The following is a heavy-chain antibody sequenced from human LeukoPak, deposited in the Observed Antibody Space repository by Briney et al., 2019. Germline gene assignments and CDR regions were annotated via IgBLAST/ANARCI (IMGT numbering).Heavy chain of an antibody. CDR1: GGSFSGYY. D-gene: IGHD3-9*01. CDR2: INRSGST. J-gene: IGHJ4*02. Sequence: SETLSLTCAVYGGSFSGYYWNWIRQPPGKGLEWIGEINRSGSTNYNPSLKSRVTISVDTSKNQFSLKLSSVTAADTAVYYCARYYDILTGYYAIDYWGQGTMVTVSS. CDR3: ARYYDILTGYYAIDY. V-gene: IGHV4-34*01.